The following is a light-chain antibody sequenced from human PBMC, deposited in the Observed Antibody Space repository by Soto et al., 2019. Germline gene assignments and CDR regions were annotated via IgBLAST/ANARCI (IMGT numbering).Light chain of an antibody. CDR3: QQYGSSPWT. Sequence: VLTQSPGTLSLSPGEGATLSCRASQSVRSSFFAWYQQKPGQAPRLLIYGASSWATGIPDRFSGSGSGTDFTLTISRLEPEDFAVYYCQQYGSSPWTFGQGTKVEIK. CDR1: QSVRSSF. J-gene: IGKJ1*01. V-gene: IGKV3-20*01. CDR2: GAS.